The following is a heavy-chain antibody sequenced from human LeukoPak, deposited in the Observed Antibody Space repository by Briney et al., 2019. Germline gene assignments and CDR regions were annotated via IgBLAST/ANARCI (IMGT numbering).Heavy chain of an antibody. J-gene: IGHJ3*02. CDR2: IKQDGSEK. Sequence: GGSLRLSCGASGFTFSSYGMRWVRQAPGKGLEWVANIKQDGSEKYYVDSVKGRFTISRDNAKNSLYLQMNSLRAEDTAVYYCARDRQWSHDAFDIWGQGTMVTVSS. CDR1: GFTFSSYG. CDR3: ARDRQWSHDAFDI. V-gene: IGHV3-7*01. D-gene: IGHD6-19*01.